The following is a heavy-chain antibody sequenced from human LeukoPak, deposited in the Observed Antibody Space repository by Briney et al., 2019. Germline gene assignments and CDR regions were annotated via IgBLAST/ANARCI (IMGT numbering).Heavy chain of an antibody. CDR1: GYTFTGYY. Sequence: ASVKVSCKASGYTFTGYYMHWVRQAPGQGLEWMGWINPNSGGTNYAQKFQGRVTTTGDTSISTAYMELSRLRSDDTAVYYCARDYSSSSSYFDYWGQGTLVTVSS. V-gene: IGHV1-2*02. CDR2: INPNSGGT. CDR3: ARDYSSSSSYFDY. D-gene: IGHD6-6*01. J-gene: IGHJ4*02.